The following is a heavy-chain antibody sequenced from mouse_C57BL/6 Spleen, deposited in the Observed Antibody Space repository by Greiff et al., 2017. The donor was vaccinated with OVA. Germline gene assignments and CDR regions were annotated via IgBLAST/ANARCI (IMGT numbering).Heavy chain of an antibody. CDR1: GFTFTDYY. J-gene: IGHJ1*03. V-gene: IGHV7-3*01. CDR3: ARYRNDRGYWYFDV. D-gene: IGHD2-12*01. CDR2: IRNKANGYTT. Sequence: EVQVVESGGGLVQPGGSLSLSCAASGFTFTDYYMSWVRQPPGKALEWLGFIRNKANGYTTEYSASVKGRFTIPSDNSQSILYLQMNALRAEDSATYYCARYRNDRGYWYFDVWGTGTTVTVSS.